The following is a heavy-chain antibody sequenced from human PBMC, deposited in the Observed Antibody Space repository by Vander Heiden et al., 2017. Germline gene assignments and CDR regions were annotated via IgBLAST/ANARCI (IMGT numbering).Heavy chain of an antibody. CDR3: AKAIGGAASYIAMDV. V-gene: IGHV3-23*01. CDR1: GSFLTFNA. J-gene: IGHJ6*02. Sequence: EVQLLESGGGWVQLGGALRLSSAATGSFLTFNAMSWVRQAPGKGLAWVSTFSGRSGSTYYTDSGGGRFTISRDDSQTTLSVQMNRLTAEDTAIYYCAKAIGGAASYIAMDVWGQGTTVTVFS. D-gene: IGHD2-15*01. CDR2: FSGRSGST.